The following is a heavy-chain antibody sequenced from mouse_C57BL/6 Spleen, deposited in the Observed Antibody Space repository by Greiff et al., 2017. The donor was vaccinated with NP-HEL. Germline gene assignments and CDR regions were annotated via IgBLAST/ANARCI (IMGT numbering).Heavy chain of an antibody. V-gene: IGHV5-4*01. D-gene: IGHD1-1*01. J-gene: IGHJ3*01. Sequence: EVKLVESGGGLVKPGGSLKLSCAASGFTFSSYAMSWVRQTPEKRLEWVATISDGGSYTYYPDNVKGRFTISRDNAKNNLYLQMSHLKSEDTAMYYCAREWDYYGSSTWFAYWGQGTLVTVSA. CDR3: AREWDYYGSSTWFAY. CDR2: ISDGGSYT. CDR1: GFTFSSYA.